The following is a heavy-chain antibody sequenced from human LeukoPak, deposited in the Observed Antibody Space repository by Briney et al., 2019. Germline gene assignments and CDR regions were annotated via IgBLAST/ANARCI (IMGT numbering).Heavy chain of an antibody. CDR2: ISSSSSYI. J-gene: IGHJ4*02. Sequence: GGSLRLSCAASGFTVSNYNMNWVRQAPGKGLEWVSSISSSSSYIYYADSVKGRFNISRDNAKNSLYLQMNSLRAEDAAVYYCARDIGIAARPVFGYWGQGTLVTVSS. D-gene: IGHD6-6*01. CDR1: GFTVSNYN. CDR3: ARDIGIAARPVFGY. V-gene: IGHV3-21*01.